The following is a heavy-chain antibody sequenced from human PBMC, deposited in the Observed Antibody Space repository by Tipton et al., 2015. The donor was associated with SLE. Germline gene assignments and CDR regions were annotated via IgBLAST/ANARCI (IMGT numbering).Heavy chain of an antibody. Sequence: TLSLTCTVSGGSISSYFWSWIRQPPGKGLEWIEDASYSGRPNFNPSLKSRVTVSVDTSKNQFSLRLSSVTAADSAVYYCARADGSYFYYFMDVWGKGTTVTVSS. CDR1: GGSISSYF. CDR3: ARADGSYFYYFMDV. CDR2: ASYSGRP. J-gene: IGHJ6*03. D-gene: IGHD3-10*01. V-gene: IGHV4-59*01.